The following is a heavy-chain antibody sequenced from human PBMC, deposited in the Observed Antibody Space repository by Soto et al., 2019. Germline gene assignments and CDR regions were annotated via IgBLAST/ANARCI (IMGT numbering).Heavy chain of an antibody. CDR2: ISYDGRNK. Sequence: LRLSCAASGFTFSSYAMHWVRQAPGKGLEWVAVISYDGRNKYYADSVKGRFTISRDNSKNTLYLEMNSLRVEDTAVYHCVRDTAYCSGGTCYSSHDMDVWGQGTTVTVSS. CDR3: VRDTAYCSGGTCYSSHDMDV. V-gene: IGHV3-30*04. J-gene: IGHJ6*02. D-gene: IGHD2-15*01. CDR1: GFTFSSYA.